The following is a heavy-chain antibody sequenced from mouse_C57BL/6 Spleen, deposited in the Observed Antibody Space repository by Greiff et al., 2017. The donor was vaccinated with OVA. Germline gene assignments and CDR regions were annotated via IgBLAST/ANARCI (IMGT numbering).Heavy chain of an antibody. CDR3: ARRTGTEAMDY. V-gene: IGHV5-9*01. D-gene: IGHD4-1*01. J-gene: IGHJ4*01. CDR1: GFTFSSYT. Sequence: EVQLVESGGGLVKPGGSLKLSCAASGFTFSSYTMSWVRQTPEKRLEWVATISGGGGNTYYPDSVKGRFTISRDNAKNTLYLQMSSLRSEDTALYYCARRTGTEAMDYWGQGTSVTVSS. CDR2: ISGGGGNT.